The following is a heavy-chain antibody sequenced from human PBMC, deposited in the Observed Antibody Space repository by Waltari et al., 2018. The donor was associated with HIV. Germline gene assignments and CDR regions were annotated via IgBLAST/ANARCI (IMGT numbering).Heavy chain of an antibody. D-gene: IGHD6-19*01. J-gene: IGHJ4*02. CDR1: GFTVSSNY. Sequence: EVQLVESGGGLIQPGGSLSLPCAASGFTVSSNYMSWVRQAPGKGLEWVSVIYSGGSTYYADSVKGRFSISRDTSKNTLYLQLNSLRAEDTAVYYCARASCWLVFDYWGQGTLVTVPS. CDR2: IYSGGST. V-gene: IGHV3-53*01. CDR3: ARASCWLVFDY.